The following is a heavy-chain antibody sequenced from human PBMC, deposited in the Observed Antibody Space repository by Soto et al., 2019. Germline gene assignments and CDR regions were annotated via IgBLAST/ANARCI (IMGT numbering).Heavy chain of an antibody. CDR2: MYYSGST. CDR1: GGSIRSYNYN. D-gene: IGHD3-10*01. Sequence: PSETLSLTCTVSGGSIRSYNYNWAWIRQPPGEGLEWIGSMYYSGSTYYSPSLKSRVTISEDTSKNQFSLKLSSVTAADTAVYFCARHVFITVVRGTTVTFEYYNGMDVWGPGTTVT. V-gene: IGHV4-39*01. CDR3: ARHVFITVVRGTTVTFEYYNGMDV. J-gene: IGHJ6*02.